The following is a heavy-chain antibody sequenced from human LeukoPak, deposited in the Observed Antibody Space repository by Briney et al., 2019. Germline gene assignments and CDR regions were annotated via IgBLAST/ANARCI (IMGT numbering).Heavy chain of an antibody. J-gene: IGHJ4*02. V-gene: IGHV3-48*03. CDR2: ISSSGTTI. Sequence: GGSLRLSCAASGFTFSSYAMNWVRQAPGKGLEWVSYISSSGTTIYYADSVKGRFTISRDNAKNSLYLQMNSLRAEDTAVYYCATPWDYGAHWGQGTLVTVSS. CDR1: GFTFSSYA. CDR3: ATPWDYGAH. D-gene: IGHD4-17*01.